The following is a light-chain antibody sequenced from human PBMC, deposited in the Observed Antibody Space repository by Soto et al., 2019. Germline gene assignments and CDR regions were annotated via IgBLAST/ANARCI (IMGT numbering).Light chain of an antibody. Sequence: EIVLTQSPATLSLSPGERATLSCRASKSVSSYLAWYQQKPGQAPRVLIYDTSNCAGGVPARFRGYGYATDFTLTISSLEPENFAIYYCQQRSSWPLTFGGGTKVEMK. CDR2: DTS. CDR1: KSVSSY. J-gene: IGKJ4*01. CDR3: QQRSSWPLT. V-gene: IGKV3-11*01.